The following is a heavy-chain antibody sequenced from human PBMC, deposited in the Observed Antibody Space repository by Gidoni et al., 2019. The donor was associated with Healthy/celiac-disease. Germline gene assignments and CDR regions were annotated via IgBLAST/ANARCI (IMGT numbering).Heavy chain of an antibody. CDR3: VKGGERDGYNLGSIDY. V-gene: IGHV3-64D*06. CDR1: GFTFSSYA. CDR2: ISSNGGST. Sequence: EVQLVESGGGLVQPGGSLMLSCSASGFTFSSYAMHWVRHAPGKGLEYVSAISSNGGSTYYADSVKGRFTISRDNSKNTLYLQMISLRAEDTAVYYCVKGGERDGYNLGSIDYWGQGTLVTVSS. J-gene: IGHJ4*02. D-gene: IGHD5-12*01.